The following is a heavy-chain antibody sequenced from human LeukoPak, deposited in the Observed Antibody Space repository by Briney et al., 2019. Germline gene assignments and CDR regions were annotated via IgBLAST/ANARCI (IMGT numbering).Heavy chain of an antibody. CDR3: ARGTYYDSSGYYFFDY. V-gene: IGHV3-64*01. J-gene: IGHJ4*02. D-gene: IGHD3-22*01. Sequence: GGPLRLSCAASGFTFSSYAMHWVRQAPGKGLEYVSTISSNGGSTYYVNSVKGRFTISRDNSKNTLFLQMGSLRAEDMAVYYCARGTYYDSSGYYFFDYWGQGTLVTVSS. CDR1: GFTFSSYA. CDR2: ISSNGGST.